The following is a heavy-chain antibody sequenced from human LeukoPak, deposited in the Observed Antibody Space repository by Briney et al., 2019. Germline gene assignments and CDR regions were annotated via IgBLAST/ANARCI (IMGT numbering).Heavy chain of an antibody. CDR2: INPNNDVT. D-gene: IGHD2-21*01. CDR1: GHTFTGYY. V-gene: IGHV1-2*02. J-gene: IGHJ4*02. CDR3: ARSDGAYYFDY. Sequence: ASVKVSCKASGHTFTGYYMHWVRQAPGPGLEWMGWINPNNDVTNYALKFQGRVTMTRDTSISTAYMEMSGLRSDDTAVYYCARSDGAYYFDYWGQGTLVTVSS.